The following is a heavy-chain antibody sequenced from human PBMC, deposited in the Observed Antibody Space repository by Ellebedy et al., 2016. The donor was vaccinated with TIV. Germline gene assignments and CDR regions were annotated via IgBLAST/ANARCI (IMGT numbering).Heavy chain of an antibody. V-gene: IGHV4-59*01. CDR1: GGYLRTYY. CDR3: ARDSWSEDRGYYYV. CDR2: TSHTGTT. Sequence: SETLSLXXNVSGGYLRTYYWSWIRQSPGKGLEWIGYTSHTGTTNYNPSLKSRVTISVDTSKTQFSLTLTSVTAADTAVYYCARDSWSEDRGYYYVWGQGTLVTVSS. D-gene: IGHD3-22*01. J-gene: IGHJ4*02.